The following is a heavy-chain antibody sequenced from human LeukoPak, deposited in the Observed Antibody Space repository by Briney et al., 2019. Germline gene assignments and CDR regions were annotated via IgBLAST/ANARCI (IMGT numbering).Heavy chain of an antibody. V-gene: IGHV4-30-4*08. CDR3: ARTDIRSSWDRGYYFDY. Sequence: SETLSLTCTVSGGSISSGDYYWSWIRQPPGKGLERIGYIYYSGSTYYNPSLKSRVTISVDTSKNQFSLKLSSVTAADTAVYYCARTDIRSSWDRGYYFDYWGQGTLVTVSS. CDR1: GGSISSGDYY. D-gene: IGHD6-13*01. J-gene: IGHJ4*02. CDR2: IYYSGST.